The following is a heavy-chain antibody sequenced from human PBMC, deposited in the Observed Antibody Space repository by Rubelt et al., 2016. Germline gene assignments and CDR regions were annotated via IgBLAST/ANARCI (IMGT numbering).Heavy chain of an antibody. CDR1: GFSLSTSGVA. J-gene: IGHJ4*02. V-gene: IGHV2-5*02. CDR2: IYWDDDK. D-gene: IGHD2-15*01. Sequence: QITLKESGPTLVKPTQTLTLTCTFSGFSLSTSGVAVGWIRQPPGKALEWLALIYWDDDKRYSPSLKSRLTITKDTSNNQVVLTMTNMDPLDTATYYCAHSPYCTGGSCYHNFAYWGQGTLVTVSS. CDR3: AHSPYCTGGSCYHNFAY.